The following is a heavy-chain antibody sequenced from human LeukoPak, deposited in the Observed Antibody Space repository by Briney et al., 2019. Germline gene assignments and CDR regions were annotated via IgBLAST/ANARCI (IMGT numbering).Heavy chain of an antibody. CDR1: GGTFSSYA. Sequence: ASVKVSCKASGGTFSSYAISWVRQAPGQGLEWMGGIIPIFGTANYAQKFQGRVTITADESTSTAYMELSSLRSEDTAVYYCARDGGKTDYYDSSGYYSAYWGQGTLVTVSS. CDR3: ARDGGKTDYYDSSGYYSAY. J-gene: IGHJ4*02. CDR2: IIPIFGTA. V-gene: IGHV1-69*13. D-gene: IGHD3-22*01.